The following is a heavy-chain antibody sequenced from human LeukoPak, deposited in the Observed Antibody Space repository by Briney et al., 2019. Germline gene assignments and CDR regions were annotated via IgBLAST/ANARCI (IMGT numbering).Heavy chain of an antibody. CDR2: ISGSGGST. CDR1: GFTFSSYG. Sequence: GGSVRLSCAASGFTFSSYGISWVRQAPGKGLEWVSAISGSGGSTYYADSVKGRFTISRDNSKNTLYLQMNSLRAEDTAVYYCAKSDSGSYYTSPFDYWGQGTLVTVSS. CDR3: AKSDSGSYYTSPFDY. J-gene: IGHJ4*02. D-gene: IGHD1-26*01. V-gene: IGHV3-23*01.